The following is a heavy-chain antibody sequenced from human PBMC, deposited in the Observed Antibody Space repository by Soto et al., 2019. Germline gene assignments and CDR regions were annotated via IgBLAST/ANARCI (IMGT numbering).Heavy chain of an antibody. J-gene: IGHJ4*02. Sequence: ASVMVSCKTSGDTFTDSSMHWVRQAPGQGLEWMGWINLNSGDTNYADKFRGRVTMTRDTSIITAYMELTRLKSDDTAVYDCARDMGGYDLYGHDEWGQGTLDTDS. V-gene: IGHV1-2*02. CDR2: INLNSGDT. D-gene: IGHD5-12*01. CDR1: GDTFTDSS. CDR3: ARDMGGYDLYGHDE.